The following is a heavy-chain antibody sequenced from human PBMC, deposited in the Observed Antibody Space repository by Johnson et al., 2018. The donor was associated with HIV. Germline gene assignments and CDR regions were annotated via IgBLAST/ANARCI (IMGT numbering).Heavy chain of an antibody. CDR3: ARLAFDI. CDR2: IKSKTDGGTT. J-gene: IGHJ3*02. V-gene: IGHV3-15*01. CDR1: GFTFSSAW. Sequence: EVQLVESGGGLVQPGGSLRLSCTASGFTFSSAWMNWVRQAPGKGLEWVGRIKSKTDGGTTDYAAPVKGRFTISRDNSKTTLYLQMNSLRTEDTAVYYCARLAFDIWGQGTMVTVSS.